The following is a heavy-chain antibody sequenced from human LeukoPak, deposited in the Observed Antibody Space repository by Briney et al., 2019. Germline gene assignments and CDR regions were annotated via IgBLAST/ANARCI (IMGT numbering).Heavy chain of an antibody. Sequence: SETLSLTCTVSGDSFSSVTDYWAWIRQPPGKGLEWIASGDYSGGTYYNPSLESRVAISADMSKNQFSLKQTSVTGAVTAVYYCAGERGEEYSSGWYKRNYFDNWGQGIRVTVSS. CDR1: GDSFSSVTDY. CDR3: AGERGEEYSSGWYKRNYFDN. J-gene: IGHJ4*02. CDR2: GDYSGGT. V-gene: IGHV4-39*07. D-gene: IGHD6-19*01.